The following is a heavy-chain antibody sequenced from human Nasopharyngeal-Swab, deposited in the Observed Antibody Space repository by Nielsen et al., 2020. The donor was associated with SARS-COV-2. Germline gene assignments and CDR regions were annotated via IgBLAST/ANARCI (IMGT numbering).Heavy chain of an antibody. CDR1: GFNFTSYA. D-gene: IGHD3-16*01. CDR3: AKDRGGRSLDS. V-gene: IGHV3-30-3*02. CDR2: VSYDGTNT. J-gene: IGHJ4*02. Sequence: GGSLRLSCSASGFNFTSYAIHCVRQPPGKGLEWVAVVSYDGTNTFYADSVKGRFAISRDNSKSTVSLQMNSLRSEDTAVYCCAKDRGGRSLDSWGQGTLVTVSS.